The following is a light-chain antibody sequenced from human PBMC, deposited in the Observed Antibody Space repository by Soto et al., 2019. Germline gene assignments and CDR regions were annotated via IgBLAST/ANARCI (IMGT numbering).Light chain of an antibody. CDR2: DTS. J-gene: IGKJ4*01. CDR3: HPCFNMPLN. CDR1: QGIGDT. Sequence: EVGMRRSPATLSVTPGDGATLSCRASQGIGDTLAWYQHKPGQTPRLLIYDTSTRATGVPTRFSGSRSGAEFTLTIDRLQSEDCAVYNCHPCFNMPLNFGGGTKVDIK. V-gene: IGKV3-15*01.